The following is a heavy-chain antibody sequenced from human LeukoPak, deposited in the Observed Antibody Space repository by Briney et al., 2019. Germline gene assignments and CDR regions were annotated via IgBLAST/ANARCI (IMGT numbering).Heavy chain of an antibody. J-gene: IGHJ4*02. Sequence: SETLSLTCAVYGGSFSGYYWSWIRQPPGKGLEWIGEINHSGSTNYNPSLKSRVTISVDTSKNQFSLKLSSVTAADTAVYYCASDYGDPFCFDYWGQGTLVTVSS. CDR2: INHSGST. D-gene: IGHD4-17*01. CDR1: GGSFSGYY. V-gene: IGHV4-34*01. CDR3: ASDYGDPFCFDY.